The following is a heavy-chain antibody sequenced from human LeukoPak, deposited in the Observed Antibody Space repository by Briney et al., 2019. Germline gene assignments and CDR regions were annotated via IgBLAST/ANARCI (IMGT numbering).Heavy chain of an antibody. CDR3: ATHILFWSGLFDS. CDR2: IRYDGSNK. D-gene: IGHD3-3*01. CDR1: GFSFSSYG. Sequence: GGSLRLSCAASGFSFSSYGMHWVRQAPGKGLEWVAFIRYDGSNKYYADSVKGRVTISRDSSKNTLYLQMDDLRAEDSAVYYCATHILFWSGLFDSWGQGALVSVSS. V-gene: IGHV3-30*02. J-gene: IGHJ4*02.